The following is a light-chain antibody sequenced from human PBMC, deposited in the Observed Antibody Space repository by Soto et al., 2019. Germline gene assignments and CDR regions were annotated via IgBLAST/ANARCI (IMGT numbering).Light chain of an antibody. Sequence: QPVLTQSSSASASLGSSVKLTCILSRGHSTYIIAWHQQQPGKAPRFLMTLDRSGSYNRGSGVPDRFSGSSSVADRYLTISNLQFEDEGDYYCETWYSNTHKVFGGGTKVTVL. CDR3: ETWYSNTHKV. J-gene: IGLJ3*02. CDR1: RGHSTYI. CDR2: LDRSGSY. V-gene: IGLV4-60*02.